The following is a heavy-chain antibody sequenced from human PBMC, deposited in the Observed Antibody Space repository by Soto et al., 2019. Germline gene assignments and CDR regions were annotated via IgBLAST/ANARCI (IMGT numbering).Heavy chain of an antibody. J-gene: IGHJ4*02. CDR1: GGSISSYY. D-gene: IGHD1-26*01. Sequence: SETLSLTCTVSGGSISSYYWSWIRQPPGKGLEWIGYIYYSGNTNYNPSLKSRVTISVDTSKNQFSLKLSSVTAADTAVYYCARDRGGYNPGAYFDYWGQGTLVTVSS. CDR3: ARDRGGYNPGAYFDY. CDR2: IYYSGNT. V-gene: IGHV4-59*01.